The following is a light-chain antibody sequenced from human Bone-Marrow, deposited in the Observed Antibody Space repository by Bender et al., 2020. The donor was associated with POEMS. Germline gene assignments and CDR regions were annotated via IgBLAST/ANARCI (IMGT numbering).Light chain of an antibody. CDR1: SSDVGGYNF. Sequence: QSALTQPASVSGSPGQSVTISCTGTSSDVGGYNFVSWYQQHPGKAPKLIIYEVTERPSGVSDRFSGSRSGYTASLTISGLQAEDEADYYCCSYAGGGTFYVFGTGTKVTVL. V-gene: IGLV2-23*02. CDR3: CSYAGGGTFYV. CDR2: EVT. J-gene: IGLJ1*01.